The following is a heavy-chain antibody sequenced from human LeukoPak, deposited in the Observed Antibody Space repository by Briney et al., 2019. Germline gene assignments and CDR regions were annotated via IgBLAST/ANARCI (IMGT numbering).Heavy chain of an antibody. CDR1: GGSISNYY. CDR2: ISYTGST. V-gene: IGHV4-59*01. D-gene: IGHD1-26*01. CDR3: ARTIKSGNYYWFDP. J-gene: IGHJ5*02. Sequence: SETLSLTCTVSGGSISNYYWSWIRQPPGEGLDGIVFISYTGSTNYNPSLKSRVTVSVDTSKNQFSLKVTSVTAADTAVYYCARTIKSGNYYWFDPWGQGTLVTVSS.